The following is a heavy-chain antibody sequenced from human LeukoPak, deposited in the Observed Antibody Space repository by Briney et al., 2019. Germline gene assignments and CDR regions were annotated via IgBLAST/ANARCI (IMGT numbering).Heavy chain of an antibody. Sequence: GGSLRLSCAASGFTFSSYGMHWVRQAPGKGLEWVAFIRYDGSNKYYADSVKGRFTISRDNSKNTLYLQMNSLRAEDTAVYYCARDDIVVVVAATVYYYYYGMDVWGQGTTVTVSS. D-gene: IGHD2-15*01. CDR1: GFTFSSYG. J-gene: IGHJ6*02. CDR3: ARDDIVVVVAATVYYYYYGMDV. CDR2: IRYDGSNK. V-gene: IGHV3-30*02.